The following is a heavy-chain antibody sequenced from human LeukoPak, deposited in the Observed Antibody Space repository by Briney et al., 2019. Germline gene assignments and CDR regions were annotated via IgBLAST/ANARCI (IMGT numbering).Heavy chain of an antibody. CDR3: ARDFDRYYMDV. CDR1: GFTFSSYA. V-gene: IGHV3-30*04. CDR2: ISYDGSNK. Sequence: PGGSLRLSCAASGFTFSSYAMHWVRQAPGKGLEWVAVISYDGSNKYYADSVKGRFTISRDNSENTLYLQMNSLRAEDTAVYYCARDFDRYYMDVWGKGTTVTVSS. J-gene: IGHJ6*03.